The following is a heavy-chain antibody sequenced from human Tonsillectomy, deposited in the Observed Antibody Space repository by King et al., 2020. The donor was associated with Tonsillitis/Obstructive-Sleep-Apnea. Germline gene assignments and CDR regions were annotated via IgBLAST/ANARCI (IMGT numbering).Heavy chain of an antibody. CDR2: IFSNDEK. V-gene: IGHV2-26*01. CDR3: ARIQAESYDFWSGYYSHFDY. Sequence: VTLKESGPVLVKPPETLTLTCTVSGFSLSSARLGVSWIRQPPGKALEWLAHIFSNDEKSYSPSLKSRVIISKDTSKSQVVLTMTNMDPVDTATYYCARIQAESYDFWSGYYSHFDYWGQGTLVTVSS. CDR1: GFSLSSARLG. D-gene: IGHD3-3*01. J-gene: IGHJ4*02.